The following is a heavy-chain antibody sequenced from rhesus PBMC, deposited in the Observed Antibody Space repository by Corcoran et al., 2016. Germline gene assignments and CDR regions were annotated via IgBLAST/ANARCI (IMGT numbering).Heavy chain of an antibody. CDR2: ISGSSGNT. J-gene: IGHJ4*01. CDR1: GGSFCCYS. V-gene: IGHV4-165*01. D-gene: IGHD4-11*01. Sequence: QVQLQESGPGLVKPSETLSLPCAVSGGSFCCYSWGWFPQPPGKGLAGIGFISGSSGNTDNNPSLKSRVTIATDTSKNQFSLNLSSVTAADTAVYYCARTIRFDYWGQGVLVTVSS. CDR3: ARTIRFDY.